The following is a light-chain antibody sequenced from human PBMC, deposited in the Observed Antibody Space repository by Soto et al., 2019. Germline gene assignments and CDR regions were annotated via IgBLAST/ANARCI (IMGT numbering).Light chain of an antibody. V-gene: IGKV3-11*01. Sequence: EIVLTQSPATLSLSPGERATLSCRASQSVSSYLAWYQQKPGQAPRLLIYDASNRATGIPARFSGSGSGTDFTLTTSSLEPEHFAVYYCQQRSNWPPYTFGQGTKLEIK. CDR2: DAS. J-gene: IGKJ2*01. CDR3: QQRSNWPPYT. CDR1: QSVSSY.